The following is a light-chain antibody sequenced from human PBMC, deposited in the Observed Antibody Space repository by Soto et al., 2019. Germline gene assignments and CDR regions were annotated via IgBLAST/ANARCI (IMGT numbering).Light chain of an antibody. CDR1: QSVNYN. Sequence: EVLMTQSPATLSVSPGERATLSCRASQSVNYNLAWYQQKPGQAPRLLIYGASTRATGIPARFSGSGSGTEFTHTVSRLQAEDLAVDYCQQYTNWPVRCTFGQGTKVEIK. CDR3: QQYTNWPVRCT. J-gene: IGKJ2*02. V-gene: IGKV3-15*01. CDR2: GAS.